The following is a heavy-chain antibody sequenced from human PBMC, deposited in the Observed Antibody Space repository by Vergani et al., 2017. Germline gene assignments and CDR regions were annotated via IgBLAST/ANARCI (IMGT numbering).Heavy chain of an antibody. D-gene: IGHD6-19*01. CDR3: ARRGRNSSGWYGGGFFDY. CDR2: IYYSGST. CDR1: GGSISSSSYY. J-gene: IGHJ4*02. Sequence: QLQLQESGPGLVKPSETLSLTCTVSGGSISSSSYYWGWIRQPPGQGLEWIGSIYYSGSTYYNPSLKSRVTISVDTSKNQFSLKLSSVTAADTAVYYCARRGRNSSGWYGGGFFDYWGQGTLVTVSS. V-gene: IGHV4-39*01.